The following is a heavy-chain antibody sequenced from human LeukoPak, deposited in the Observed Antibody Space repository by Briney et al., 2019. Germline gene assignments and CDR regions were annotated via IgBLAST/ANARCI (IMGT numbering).Heavy chain of an antibody. CDR1: GDSVSSNSAA. CDR3: AREGPYCSGDTCYTRWFDP. V-gene: IGHV6-1*01. J-gene: IGHJ5*02. D-gene: IGHD2-15*01. CDR2: TYYRSKWYN. Sequence: SQTLSLTCAISGDSVSSNSAAWNWIRQSPSRGLEWLGSTYYRSKWYNGYAVSLSLQSRIAINPDTSTNQFSLHLNSVTPEDTAVYYCAREGPYCSGDTCYTRWFDPWGQGILVTVSS.